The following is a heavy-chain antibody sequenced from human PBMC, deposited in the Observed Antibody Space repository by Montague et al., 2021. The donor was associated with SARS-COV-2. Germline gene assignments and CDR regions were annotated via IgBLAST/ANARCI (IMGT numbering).Heavy chain of an antibody. CDR2: IYYSGTT. Sequence: SETLSLTCTVSGGSVNSGGYYWSWIRQPPGKGLEWIGNIYYSGTTNYNPSLKSRVTISVDTSKNQLSLKLSSVTAADKAVYYCARDRTADDYDDYEPAGYSYYDGMDVWGQGTTVTVS. V-gene: IGHV4-61*08. CDR1: GGSVNSGGYY. CDR3: ARDRTADDYDDYEPAGYSYYDGMDV. D-gene: IGHD4-17*01. J-gene: IGHJ6*02.